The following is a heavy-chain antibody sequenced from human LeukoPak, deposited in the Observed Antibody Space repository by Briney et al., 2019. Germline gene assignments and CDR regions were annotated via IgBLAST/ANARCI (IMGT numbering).Heavy chain of an antibody. J-gene: IGHJ5*02. D-gene: IGHD3-10*01. CDR3: ARSNLMVRGVGGLNWFDP. V-gene: IGHV1-3*01. CDR2: INAGSGNT. Sequence: ASVKVSCKASGYTFTSYAMHWVRQAPGQRLEWMGWINAGSGNTKYSQKFQGRVTITRDTSASTAYMELSSLRSEDTAVYYCARSNLMVRGVGGLNWFDPWGQGTLVTVSS. CDR1: GYTFTSYA.